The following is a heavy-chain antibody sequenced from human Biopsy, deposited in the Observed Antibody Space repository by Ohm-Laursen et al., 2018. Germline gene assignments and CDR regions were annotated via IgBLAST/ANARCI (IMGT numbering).Heavy chain of an antibody. Sequence: SETLSLTCVAYGESFNGYYWSWIRQTPGKGLEWIGEINQSGSTKYNPSLKRRATLSADSSNSQFSLRLTSVTAADTAIYYCARGSGYFKMDVWGQGTTVTVSS. V-gene: IGHV4-34*01. CDR1: GESFNGYY. J-gene: IGHJ6*02. D-gene: IGHD5-12*01. CDR2: INQSGST. CDR3: ARGSGYFKMDV.